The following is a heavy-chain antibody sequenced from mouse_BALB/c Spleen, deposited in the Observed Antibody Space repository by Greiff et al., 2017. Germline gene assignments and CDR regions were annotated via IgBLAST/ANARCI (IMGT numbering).Heavy chain of an antibody. V-gene: IGHV8-12*01. D-gene: IGHD1-1*01. CDR1: GFSLSTSGMG. CDR3: ARREDYYRSFAY. Sequence: QVTLKESGPGILQPSQTLSLTCSFSGFSLSTSGMGVSWIRQPPGQGLEWLAHIYWDDDKRDNPSLKSRLTISKDTSSNQVFLKITSVDTADTATYYCARREDYYRSFAYWGQGTLVTVSA. CDR2: IYWDDDK. J-gene: IGHJ3*01.